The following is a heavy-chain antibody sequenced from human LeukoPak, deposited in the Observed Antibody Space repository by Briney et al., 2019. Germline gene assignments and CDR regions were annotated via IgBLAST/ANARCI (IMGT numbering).Heavy chain of an antibody. V-gene: IGHV3-21*01. CDR3: AGPVHRTRHYGMDV. D-gene: IGHD3/OR15-3a*01. J-gene: IGHJ6*02. CDR2: ISSSSSYI. Sequence: GGSLRLSCAASGFTFSSYSMNWVRQAPGKGLEWVSSISSSSSYIYYADSVKGRFTISRDNAKNSLYLQMNSLRAEDTAVYYCAGPVHRTRHYGMDVWRQDTTLTLSS. CDR1: GFTFSSYS.